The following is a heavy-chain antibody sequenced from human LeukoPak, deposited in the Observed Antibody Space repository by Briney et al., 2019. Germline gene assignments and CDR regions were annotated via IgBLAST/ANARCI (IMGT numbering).Heavy chain of an antibody. CDR1: GFTFSSYG. CDR3: AKALLWFGELSYFDY. CDR2: IRYDGSNK. V-gene: IGHV3-30*02. D-gene: IGHD3-10*01. J-gene: IGHJ4*02. Sequence: GSLRLSCAASGFTFSSYGMHWVRQAPGKGLEWVAFIRYDGSNKYYADSVKGRFTISRDNSKNTLYLQMNSLRAEDTAVYYCAKALLWFGELSYFDYWGQGTLVTVSS.